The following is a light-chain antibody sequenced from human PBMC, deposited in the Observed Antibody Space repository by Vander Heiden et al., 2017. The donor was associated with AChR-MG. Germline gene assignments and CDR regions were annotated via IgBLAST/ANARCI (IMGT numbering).Light chain of an antibody. CDR1: QGIRNY. V-gene: IGKV1-6*01. CDR2: AAS. J-gene: IGKJ1*01. Sequence: AIQMPPSPFFLSASVGDRVTITCRASQGIRNYLGWYQQKPGKAPKLLIYAASSLQSGVPSRFSGSGSGTDFTLTISSLQPEDFATYYCLQDYNYPLTFGQGTKVEIK. CDR3: LQDYNYPLT.